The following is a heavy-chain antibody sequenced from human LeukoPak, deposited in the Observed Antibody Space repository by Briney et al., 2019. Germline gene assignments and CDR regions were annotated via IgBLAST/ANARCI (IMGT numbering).Heavy chain of an antibody. V-gene: IGHV3-15*01. CDR2: IKSKTDGGTT. CDR1: GFTFSNAW. Sequence: KSGGSLRLSCAASGFTFSNAWMSWVRQAPGKGLEWVGRIKSKTDGGTTDYAAPVKGRFTISRDDSKNTLYLQMNSLKTEDTAVYYCAKRVPYGSSSVYFDNWGQGTPVTVSS. CDR3: AKRVPYGSSSVYFDN. J-gene: IGHJ4*02. D-gene: IGHD6-6*01.